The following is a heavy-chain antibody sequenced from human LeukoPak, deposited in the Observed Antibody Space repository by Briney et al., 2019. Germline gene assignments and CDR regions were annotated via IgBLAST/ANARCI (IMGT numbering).Heavy chain of an antibody. CDR2: INHSGST. J-gene: IGHJ4*02. CDR3: ARGLMDCSSTSCYSGSDY. V-gene: IGHV4-34*01. D-gene: IGHD2-2*01. Sequence: SETLSLTCAVYGGSFRGYYWSWIRQPPGKGLEWIGEINHSGSTNYNPSLKSRVTISVDTSKNQLSLKLSSVTAADTAVYYCARGLMDCSSTSCYSGSDYWGQGTLVTVSS. CDR1: GGSFRGYY.